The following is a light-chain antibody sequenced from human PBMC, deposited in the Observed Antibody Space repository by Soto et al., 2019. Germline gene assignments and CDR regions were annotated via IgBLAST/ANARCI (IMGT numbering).Light chain of an antibody. CDR2: GAS. V-gene: IGKV3-15*01. J-gene: IGKJ1*01. CDR3: QQYNNWLSWT. Sequence: EIVMTQSPATLSVSPGERATLSCRASQSVSSNLAWYQQKPGQAPRLLIYGASTRATGIPARFSGSGSGTEFTLTISSLXSEDFAVYYCQQYNNWLSWTFGQGTKVDIK. CDR1: QSVSSN.